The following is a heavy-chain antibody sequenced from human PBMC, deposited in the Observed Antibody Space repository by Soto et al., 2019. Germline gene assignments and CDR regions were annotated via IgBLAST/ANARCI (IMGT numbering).Heavy chain of an antibody. D-gene: IGHD2-21*02. CDR2: ISSSGSTI. V-gene: IGHV3-11*01. Sequence: GGSLRLSCAASGFTFSDYYMSWIRQAPGKGLEWVSYISSSGSTIYYADSVKGRFTISRDNAKNSLYLQMNSLRAEDTAVYYCAILGAGVVTDYYGMDVWGQGTTVTVSS. J-gene: IGHJ6*02. CDR3: AILGAGVVTDYYGMDV. CDR1: GFTFSDYY.